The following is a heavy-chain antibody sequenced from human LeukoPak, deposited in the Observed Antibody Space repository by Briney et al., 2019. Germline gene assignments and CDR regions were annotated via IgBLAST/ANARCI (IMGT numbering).Heavy chain of an antibody. CDR3: ARDTPLYCSGGSCYSLGY. CDR1: GGSISSYY. D-gene: IGHD2-15*01. Sequence: SETLSLTCTVSGGSISSYYWSWLRQPAGKGLEWIGRIYTSGSTNYNPSLKSRVTTSVDTSKNQFSLKLSSVTAADTAVYYCARDTPLYCSGGSCYSLGYWGQGTLVTVSS. V-gene: IGHV4-4*07. J-gene: IGHJ4*02. CDR2: IYTSGST.